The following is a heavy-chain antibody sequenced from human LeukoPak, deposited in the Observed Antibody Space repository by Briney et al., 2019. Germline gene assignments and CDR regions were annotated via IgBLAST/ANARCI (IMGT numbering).Heavy chain of an antibody. CDR1: GGSVSAFY. CDR3: ARNRVATIYGKFDY. D-gene: IGHD5-12*01. Sequence: SETLSLTCTVSGGSVSAFYWSWIRQPPGKGLQWIGYVSYTGSTNHTGSTNYNPSLKSRVNISVDASNNQFSLKLSSLTAADTAVYFCARNRVATIYGKFDYWGQGTLVTVSS. J-gene: IGHJ4*02. CDR2: VSYTGSTNHTGST. V-gene: IGHV4-59*02.